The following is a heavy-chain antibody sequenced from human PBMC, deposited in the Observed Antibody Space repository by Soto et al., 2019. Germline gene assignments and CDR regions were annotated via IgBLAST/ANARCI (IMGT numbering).Heavy chain of an antibody. D-gene: IGHD3-10*01. V-gene: IGHV4-4*02. Sequence: QVQLKESGPGLVKPSGTLSLTCAVSGGFISSNYWWSWVRQSPGKGLEWIGEIHHSGSTNYNPSLESRVTVSVDRSKNQFSLRLSSVTAADTAVYYCARTNYGSGSDYNFDYWGQGILVTVSS. CDR3: ARTNYGSGSDYNFDY. CDR2: IHHSGST. CDR1: GGFISSNYW. J-gene: IGHJ4*02.